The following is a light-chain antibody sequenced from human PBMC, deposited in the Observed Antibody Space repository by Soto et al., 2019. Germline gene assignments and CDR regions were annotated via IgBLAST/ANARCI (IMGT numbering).Light chain of an antibody. J-gene: IGKJ5*01. CDR3: KQLNSYPIT. CDR1: QGINTF. V-gene: IGKV1-9*01. CDR2: AAS. Sequence: IQLTQSPSSLSASVGDRVTLTCRASQGINTFLAWYQTKAGKAPKLLIYAASTLQSGVPSRFSGSGSGTDFTLTISSLQSEEFATYYCKQLNSYPITFGQGTRLEIK.